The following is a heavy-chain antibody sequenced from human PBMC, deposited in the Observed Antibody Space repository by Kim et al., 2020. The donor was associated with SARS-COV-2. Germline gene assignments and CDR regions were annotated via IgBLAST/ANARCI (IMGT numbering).Heavy chain of an antibody. D-gene: IGHD3-9*01. CDR2: IYPGDSDT. J-gene: IGHJ4*02. Sequence: GESLKISCKGSGYSFTTYWIGWVRQMPGKGLEWMRIIYPGDSDTRYGPSLQGQVTNSVDKSITTAYLQWSSLKASDTAMYYWSTTSNYNILTGYLTWGRGHLVTVSS. CDR3: STTSNYNILTGYLT. V-gene: IGHV5-51*01. CDR1: GYSFTTYW.